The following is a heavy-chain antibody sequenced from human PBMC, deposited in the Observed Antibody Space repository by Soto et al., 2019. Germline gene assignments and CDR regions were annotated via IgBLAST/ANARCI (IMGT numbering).Heavy chain of an antibody. CDR2: IYYSGST. CDR1: GYSISSSNW. Sequence: QVQLQESGPGLVKPSDTLSLTCAVSGYSISSSNWWGWIRQPPGKGLEWIGYIYYSGSTYYNPSLKSRVTMSVDTSKNQFSLKLSSVTAVDTAVYYGAGSPPEAGAHFDYWGQGTLVTVSS. D-gene: IGHD1-26*01. CDR3: AGSPPEAGAHFDY. J-gene: IGHJ4*02. V-gene: IGHV4-28*01.